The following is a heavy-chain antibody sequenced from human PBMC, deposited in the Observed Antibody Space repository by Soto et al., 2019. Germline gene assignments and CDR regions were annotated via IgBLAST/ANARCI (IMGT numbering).Heavy chain of an antibody. V-gene: IGHV4-59*01. CDR1: GGSISSYY. Sequence: SETLSLTCTVSGGSISSYYWSWIRQPPGKGLEWIGYIYYSGSTNYNPSLKSRVTISVDTSKNQFSLKLSSVTAADTAVYYCARGTGAYDFWSGYYGSVFDYWGQGTLVTVSS. D-gene: IGHD3-3*01. CDR2: IYYSGST. CDR3: ARGTGAYDFWSGYYGSVFDY. J-gene: IGHJ4*02.